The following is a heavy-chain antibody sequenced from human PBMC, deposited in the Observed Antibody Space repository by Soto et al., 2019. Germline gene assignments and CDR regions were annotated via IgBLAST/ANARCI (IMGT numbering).Heavy chain of an antibody. CDR1: GFTFSSYA. J-gene: IGHJ6*03. D-gene: IGHD2-8*01. CDR2: ISGSGGST. V-gene: IGHV3-23*01. CDR3: AKDLIEVQATHLYYYYYSYYMDV. Sequence: EVQLLESGGGLVQPGGSLRLSCAASGFTFSSYAMSWVRQAPGKGLEWVSAISGSGGSTYYADSVKGRFTISRDNSTNTLYLHMNSLRAEDTAVYYCAKDLIEVQATHLYYYYYSYYMDVWGKGTTVTVSS.